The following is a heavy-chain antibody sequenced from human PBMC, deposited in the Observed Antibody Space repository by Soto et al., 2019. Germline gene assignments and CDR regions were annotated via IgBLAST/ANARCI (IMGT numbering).Heavy chain of an antibody. Sequence: PSETLSLTCTVSGGSVSSGSYYWSWIRQPPGKGLEWIGYIYYSGGTNYNPSLKSRVTISVDTSKNQFSLKLSSVTAADTAVYYCARVYSSSSDYYYGMDVWGQGTTVTVSS. CDR3: ARVYSSSSDYYYGMDV. CDR2: IYYSGGT. J-gene: IGHJ6*02. D-gene: IGHD6-6*01. CDR1: GGSVSSGSYY. V-gene: IGHV4-61*01.